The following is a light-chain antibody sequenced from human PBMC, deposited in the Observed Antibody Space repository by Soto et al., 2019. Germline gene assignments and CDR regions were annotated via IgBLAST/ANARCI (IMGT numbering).Light chain of an antibody. CDR1: SSNIGAGYD. V-gene: IGLV1-40*01. CDR2: ANS. J-gene: IGLJ1*01. Sequence: QSVLTQPPSASGTPGQRVTISCSGSSSNIGAGYDVHWYQQLPGTAPKLLIYANSNRPSGVPDRFSGSKSGTSASLAITGLQAEDEADYYCQSYDSSPNYVFGTGTKVTVL. CDR3: QSYDSSPNYV.